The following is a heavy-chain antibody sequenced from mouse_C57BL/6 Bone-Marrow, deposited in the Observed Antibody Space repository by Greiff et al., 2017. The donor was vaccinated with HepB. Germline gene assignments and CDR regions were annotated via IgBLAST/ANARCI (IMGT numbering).Heavy chain of an antibody. CDR2: ISNGGGST. CDR3: ARQGGIYYGYPWFAY. Sequence: EVHLVESGGGLVQPGGSLKLSCAASGFTFSDYYMHRVRQTPEKRLEWVAYISNGGGSTYYPDTVKGRFTISRDNAKNTLYLQMSRLKSEDTAMYYCARQGGIYYGYPWFAYWGQGTLVTVSA. D-gene: IGHD2-2*01. V-gene: IGHV5-12*01. J-gene: IGHJ3*01. CDR1: GFTFSDYY.